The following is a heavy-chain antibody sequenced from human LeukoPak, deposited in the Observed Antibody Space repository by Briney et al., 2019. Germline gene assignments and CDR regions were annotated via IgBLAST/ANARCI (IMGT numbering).Heavy chain of an antibody. V-gene: IGHV3-7*01. J-gene: IGHJ4*02. CDR1: GFPFSAFW. CDR3: VQGGHFDF. CDR2: INEDGSKK. D-gene: IGHD3-16*01. Sequence: GGSLRLSCAASGFPFSAFWMTWGRQTPGKGPEWVANINEDGSKKYYVDSVKGRFTISRDNGKNSLYLEMNSLRADDTALYFCVQGGHFDFWGQGAPVTVSS.